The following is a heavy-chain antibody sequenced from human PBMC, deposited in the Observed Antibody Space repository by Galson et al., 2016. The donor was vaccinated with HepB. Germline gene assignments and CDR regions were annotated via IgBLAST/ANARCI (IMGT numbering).Heavy chain of an antibody. CDR3: TRDLADGYGLDV. CDR1: GGSISSSHW. D-gene: IGHD5-24*01. CDR2: IYHSGST. J-gene: IGHJ6*02. V-gene: IGHV4-4*02. Sequence: ETLSLTCDVSGGSISSSHWWGWVRQPPGKGLEWIGEIYHSGSTNYNPSLKSRLTLSVDKSKNHFSLNLSSVTAADTAVYYCTRDLADGYGLDVWGQGTTVTVSS.